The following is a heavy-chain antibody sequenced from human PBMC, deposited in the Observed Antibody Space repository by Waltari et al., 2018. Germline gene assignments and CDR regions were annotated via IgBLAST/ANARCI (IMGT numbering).Heavy chain of an antibody. J-gene: IGHJ4*02. V-gene: IGHV4-4*02. CDR1: GDSINNNHW. CDR2: LYGSGST. D-gene: IGHD3-9*01. Sequence: QVQLQESGPGLVKPSGTLSLTCFVSGDSINNNHWWGGIRQAPGKGLEWIGQLYGSGSTIDNPSVKGRVTISADNSKNQFSLTLKSVTAADTALYFCARGLTQYGATTGFDYWGQGTRVSVSS. CDR3: ARGLTQYGATTGFDY.